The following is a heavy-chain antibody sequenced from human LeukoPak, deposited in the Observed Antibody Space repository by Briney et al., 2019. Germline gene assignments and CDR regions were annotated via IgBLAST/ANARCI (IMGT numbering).Heavy chain of an antibody. CDR2: IKPDGSEK. V-gene: IGHV3-7*03. CDR3: ARDGHYFAMDV. J-gene: IGHJ6*02. Sequence: GGSLSPSCAASGFTFNYYWMSWVRQTPGKGLEWLANIKPDGSEKYYVDSVRGRFTISRDNAKSSVHLQMNGLRAEDTAIYYCARDGHYFAMDVWGQGTTVTVSS. CDR1: GFTFNYYW.